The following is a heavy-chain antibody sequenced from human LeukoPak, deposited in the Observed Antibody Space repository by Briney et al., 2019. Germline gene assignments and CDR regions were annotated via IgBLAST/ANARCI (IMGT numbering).Heavy chain of an antibody. CDR3: AGSGNSDVLAFDY. Sequence: PSETLSLTCAVYGGSFSGYYWSWIRQPPGKGLEWIGEINHSGSTNYNPSLKSRVTISVDTSKNQFSLKLSSVTAADTAVYYCAGSGNSDVLAFDYWGQGTLVTVSS. CDR2: INHSGST. D-gene: IGHD2-15*01. CDR1: GGSFSGYY. V-gene: IGHV4-34*01. J-gene: IGHJ4*02.